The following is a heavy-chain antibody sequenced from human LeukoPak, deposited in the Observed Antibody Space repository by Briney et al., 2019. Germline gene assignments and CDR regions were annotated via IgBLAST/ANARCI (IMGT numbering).Heavy chain of an antibody. D-gene: IGHD2-8*02. CDR1: GGSFSGYY. CDR2: INHSGST. CDR3: ASVESGGAYY. J-gene: IGHJ4*02. Sequence: SETLSLTCAVYGGSFSGYYWSWIRQPPGKGLEWIGEINHSGSTNYNPSLKSRVTISVDTSKNQFPLKLSSVTAADTAVYYCASVESGGAYYWGQGTLVTVSS. V-gene: IGHV4-34*01.